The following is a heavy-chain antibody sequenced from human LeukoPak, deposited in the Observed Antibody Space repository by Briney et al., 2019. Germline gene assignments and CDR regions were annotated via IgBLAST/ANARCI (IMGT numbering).Heavy chain of an antibody. D-gene: IGHD5-24*01. CDR3: ARVKQFST. CDR1: GFTFSDSF. V-gene: IGHV3-23*01. Sequence: AGTLRLSCAASGFTFSDSFMTWVRQAPGKGLDWVSLISFSGANSYYADSVKGRSTISRANSKDSLFLQMNSLTADDTAIYYCARVKQFSTWGLGTMVTVSS. J-gene: IGHJ3*01. CDR2: ISFSGANS.